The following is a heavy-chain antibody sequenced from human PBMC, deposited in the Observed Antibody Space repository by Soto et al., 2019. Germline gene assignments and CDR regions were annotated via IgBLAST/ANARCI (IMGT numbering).Heavy chain of an antibody. CDR3: ATGVVSIGGSGWSFDY. CDR2: FDPEDGET. D-gene: IGHD6-19*01. CDR1: GYTLTELS. Sequence: ASVKVSCKVSGYTLTELSMHWVRQAPGKGLEWMGGFDPEDGETIYAQKFQGRVTMTEDTSTDTAYMELSSLRSEDTAVYYCATGVVSIGGSGWSFDYWGQGTLVTVSS. V-gene: IGHV1-24*01. J-gene: IGHJ4*02.